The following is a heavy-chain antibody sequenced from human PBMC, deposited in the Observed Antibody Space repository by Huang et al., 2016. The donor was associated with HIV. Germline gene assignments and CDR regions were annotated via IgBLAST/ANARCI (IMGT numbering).Heavy chain of an antibody. CDR1: GGSISSGGYY. CDR2: IYYSGST. CDR3: ARDTDGGRTFDI. V-gene: IGHV4-30-4*08. D-gene: IGHD2-2*02. J-gene: IGHJ3*02. Sequence: QVQLQESGPGLVKPSQTLSLTCTVSGGSISSGGYYWSCIRQPPGKGLEWIGYIYYSGSTYYNPSLKSRVTISVDTSKNQFSRKLSSVTAADTAVYYCARDTDGGRTFDIWGQGTMVTVSS.